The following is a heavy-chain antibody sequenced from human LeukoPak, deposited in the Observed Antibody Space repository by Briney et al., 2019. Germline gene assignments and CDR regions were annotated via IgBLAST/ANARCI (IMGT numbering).Heavy chain of an antibody. J-gene: IGHJ6*02. CDR1: GGSVSTTSSY. V-gene: IGHV6-1*01. D-gene: IGHD5-24*01. CDR2: TYYSSKWNY. Sequence: SQTLSLTCAISGGSVSTTSSYWNWIRQSPSKGLEWLGRTYYSSKWNYDYADSVQSRITISPSTYENQLSLQFQSVTPEALSVYYCARRLHANIVVDVWGQGTTGTVSS. CDR3: ARRLHANIVVDV.